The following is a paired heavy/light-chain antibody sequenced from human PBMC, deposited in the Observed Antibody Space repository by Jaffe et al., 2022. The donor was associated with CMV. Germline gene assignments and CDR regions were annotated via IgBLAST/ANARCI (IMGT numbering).Light chain of an antibody. CDR1: RSVLYSPNNNKNY. V-gene: IGKV4-1*01. Sequence: DIVMTQSPDSLAVSLGERATISCKSSRSVLYSPNNNKNYLAWYQQKPGQPPKLLIYWASTRESGVPDRFSGSGSVTDFTLTISSLQAEDVAVYYCHQYHSAPWTFGQGTKVEIK. J-gene: IGKJ1*01. CDR3: HQYHSAPWT. CDR2: WAS.
Heavy chain of an antibody. CDR3: VKDTQLKSGYDGWYFDH. CDR1: GFIFDDYS. D-gene: IGHD5-12*01. Sequence: EVQLAESGGGLVQPGGSLRLSCAASGFIFDDYSMQWVRQAPGKGLEWVSGISWNSGSIGYADSVKGRFTISRDNAKNSLYLQMNSLRPEDTAFYYCVKDTQLKSGYDGWYFDHWGRGTLVTVSS. V-gene: IGHV3-9*01. J-gene: IGHJ2*01. CDR2: ISWNSGSI.